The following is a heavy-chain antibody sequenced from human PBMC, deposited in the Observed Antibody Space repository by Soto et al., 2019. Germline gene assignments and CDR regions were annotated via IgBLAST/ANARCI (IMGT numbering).Heavy chain of an antibody. V-gene: IGHV3-11*06. CDR2: ISSSSSST. Sequence: GGSLRISCAASGFTFRDFYMSWIRQVPGKGLEWLSKISSSSSSTDYADSVKGRFTISRDNAKNSLYLQMSSLRAEDTAVYYCARDRGGGSIFGGHYGMDVWGQGTTVTVSS. J-gene: IGHJ6*02. CDR3: ARDRGGGSIFGGHYGMDV. CDR1: GFTFRDFY. D-gene: IGHD3-3*01.